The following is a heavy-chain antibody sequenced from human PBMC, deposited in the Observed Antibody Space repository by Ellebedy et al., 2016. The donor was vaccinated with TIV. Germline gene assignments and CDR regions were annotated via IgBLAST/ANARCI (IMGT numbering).Heavy chain of an antibody. CDR1: GFTISDYY. J-gene: IGHJ4*02. CDR2: SRNKVNSYTT. Sequence: GESLKISCAGSGFTISDYYMDWVRQAPGKGLEWVGRSRNKVNSYTTEYAASVKGRFTISSDDSKNSLYLQMNSLKTEDTAMYYCASIVASIVYWGQGTLVTVSS. CDR3: ASIVASIVY. V-gene: IGHV3-72*01. D-gene: IGHD5-12*01.